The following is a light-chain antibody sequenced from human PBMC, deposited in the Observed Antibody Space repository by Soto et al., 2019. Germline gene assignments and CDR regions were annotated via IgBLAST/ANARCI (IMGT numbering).Light chain of an antibody. CDR1: QSVSRF. V-gene: IGKV1-39*01. CDR2: GAS. Sequence: DIQMTQSPSSLSASVGGGVTITCRASQSVSRFLNWYQQKPGKAPHLLIIGASTLQEGVPSRFSGSGSGTDFPLTISSVQPEDFATYYCQQTHSAPRTFGQGTRVEIK. J-gene: IGKJ1*01. CDR3: QQTHSAPRT.